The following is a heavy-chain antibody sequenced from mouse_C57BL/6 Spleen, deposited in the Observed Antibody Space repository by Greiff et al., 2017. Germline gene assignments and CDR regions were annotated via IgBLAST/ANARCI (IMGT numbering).Heavy chain of an antibody. J-gene: IGHJ4*01. D-gene: IGHD2-4*01. Sequence: QVQLKESGPGLVQPSQSLSITCTVSGFSLTSYGVHWVRQSPGKGLEWLGVIWRGGSTDYNAAFMSRLSITKDNSNSQVFFKMNSLQADDTAIYYCARNEITSYAMDYWGQGTSVTVSS. CDR2: IWRGGST. V-gene: IGHV2-5*01. CDR3: ARNEITSYAMDY. CDR1: GFSLTSYG.